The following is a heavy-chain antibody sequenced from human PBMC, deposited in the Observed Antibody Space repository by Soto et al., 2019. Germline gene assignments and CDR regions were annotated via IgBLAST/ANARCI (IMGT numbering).Heavy chain of an antibody. D-gene: IGHD1-26*01. J-gene: IGHJ6*02. V-gene: IGHV1-69*01. CDR1: GGTFSSYA. CDR2: IIPIFGTA. Sequence: QVQLVQSGAEVKKPGSSVKVSCKASGGTFSSYAISWVRQAPGQGLEWMGGIIPIFGTANYAQKFQGRVTITADESTSTAYMELSSLRSEDTAVYYCAIDTRGSYPYYCYGMDVWGQGTTVTVSS. CDR3: AIDTRGSYPYYCYGMDV.